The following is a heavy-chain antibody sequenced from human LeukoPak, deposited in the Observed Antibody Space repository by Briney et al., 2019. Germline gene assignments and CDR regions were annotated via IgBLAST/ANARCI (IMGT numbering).Heavy chain of an antibody. V-gene: IGHV4-61*02. CDR1: GGSISSGSYY. CDR3: AREDRGGYSYGKPYYYYMDV. Sequence: SQTLSLTCTVSGGSISSGSYYWSWIRQPAGKRLEWIGRIYTSGSTNYNPSLKSRVTISVDTSKNQFSLKLSSVTAADTAVYYCAREDRGGYSYGKPYYYYMDVWGKGTTVTISS. J-gene: IGHJ6*03. CDR2: IYTSGST. D-gene: IGHD5-18*01.